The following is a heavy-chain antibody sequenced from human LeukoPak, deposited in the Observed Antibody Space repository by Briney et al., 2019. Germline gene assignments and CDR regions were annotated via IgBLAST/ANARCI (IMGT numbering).Heavy chain of an antibody. V-gene: IGHV4-34*01. CDR3: ARYSPYYYYYGMDV. CDR1: GGSFSGYY. D-gene: IGHD5-18*01. J-gene: IGHJ6*02. Sequence: PSETLSLTCAVYGGSFSGYYWSWIRQPPGKGLEWIGEINHSGSTNYNPSLKSRVTISVDTSKNQFSLKLSSVTAADTAVYYCARYSPYYYYYGMDVWGQGTTVTVSS. CDR2: INHSGST.